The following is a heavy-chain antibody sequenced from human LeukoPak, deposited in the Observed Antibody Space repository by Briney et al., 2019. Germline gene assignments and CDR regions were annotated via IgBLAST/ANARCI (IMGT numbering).Heavy chain of an antibody. CDR1: GFTLSNYD. CDR3: ARHGFSGSTAAFDI. D-gene: IGHD5-12*01. V-gene: IGHV3-30-3*01. Sequence: PGGSLRLSCAASGFTLSNYDMHWVRQAPGKGLEWVAVISDDGSNKYYADSVKGRFTMSRDSSKNTLHLQTNYLRAEDTAVYYCARHGFSGSTAAFDIWGQGTMVTVSS. CDR2: ISDDGSNK. J-gene: IGHJ3*02.